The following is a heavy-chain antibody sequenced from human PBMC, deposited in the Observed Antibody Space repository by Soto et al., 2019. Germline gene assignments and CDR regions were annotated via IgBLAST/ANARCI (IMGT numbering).Heavy chain of an antibody. J-gene: IGHJ6*02. CDR3: GREDFWSGRKAYYYYGMDV. CDR1: GGSFSGYY. D-gene: IGHD3-3*01. Sequence: PSETLSLTCAVYGGSFSGYYWSWIRQPPGKGLEWIGEINHSGSTNYNPSLKGRVTISVDTSKNQFSLKLSSVTAADTAVYYCGREDFWSGRKAYYYYGMDVWGQGTTVTVS. CDR2: INHSGST. V-gene: IGHV4-34*01.